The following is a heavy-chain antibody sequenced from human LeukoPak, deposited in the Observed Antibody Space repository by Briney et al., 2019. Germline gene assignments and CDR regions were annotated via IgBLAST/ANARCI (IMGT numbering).Heavy chain of an antibody. CDR2: IYTSGST. J-gene: IGHJ6*02. CDR1: GGSISSYY. V-gene: IGHV4-4*07. D-gene: IGHD3-3*01. CDR3: ARGRGRTIFGVVYYYYYYGMDV. Sequence: PSETLSLTCTVSGGSISSYYWSWIRQPAGKGLEWIGRIYTSGSTNYNPSLKSRVTISVDTSKNQFSLKLSSVTAADTAVYYCARGRGRTIFGVVYYYYYYGMDVWGQGTTVTVSS.